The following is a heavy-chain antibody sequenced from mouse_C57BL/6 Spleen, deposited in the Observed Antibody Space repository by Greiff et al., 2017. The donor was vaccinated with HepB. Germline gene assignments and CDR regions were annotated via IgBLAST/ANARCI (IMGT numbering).Heavy chain of an antibody. J-gene: IGHJ4*01. V-gene: IGHV1-80*01. D-gene: IGHD4-1*02. CDR1: GYAVGGCG. Sequence: RKEAGAGRGKAGAAGGRAGEGSGYAVGGCGREGVRQRPGKGLEWIGQIYPGDGDTNYNGKFKGKATLTADKSSSTAYMQLSSLTSEDSAVYFCAPTGTDYYAMDYWGQGTSVTVSS. CDR3: APTGTDYYAMDY. CDR2: IYPGDGDT.